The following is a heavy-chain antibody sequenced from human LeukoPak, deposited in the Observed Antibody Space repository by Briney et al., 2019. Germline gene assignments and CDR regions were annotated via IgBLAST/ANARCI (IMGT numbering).Heavy chain of an antibody. CDR1: GFPLSRYS. D-gene: IGHD6-13*01. J-gene: IGHJ5*02. V-gene: IGHV3-23*01. CDR3: AKEVFRSSSWYNWFDP. Sequence: PGGSLRLSCAASGFPLSRYSMSWVRQAPGKGLEWVSDIRGGGGSTYYADAVKGRFTISRDNSKNTLYLQMNSLRAEDTAVYYCAKEVFRSSSWYNWFDPWGQGTLVTVSS. CDR2: IRGGGGST.